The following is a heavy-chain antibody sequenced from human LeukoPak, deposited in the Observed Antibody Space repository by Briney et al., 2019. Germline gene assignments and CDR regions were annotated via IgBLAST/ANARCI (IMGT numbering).Heavy chain of an antibody. CDR2: ISSSGSTI. D-gene: IGHD3-10*02. Sequence: GGSLRLSCAASGFTFRTYAMNWVRQAPGKGLEWVSYISSSGSTIYYADSVKGRFTISRDNAKNSLYLQMNSLRAEDTAVYYCAELGITMIGGVWGKGTTVTISS. J-gene: IGHJ6*04. CDR1: GFTFRTYA. V-gene: IGHV3-48*03. CDR3: AELGITMIGGV.